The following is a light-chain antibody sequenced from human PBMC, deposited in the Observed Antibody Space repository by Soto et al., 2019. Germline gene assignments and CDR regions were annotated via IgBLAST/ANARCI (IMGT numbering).Light chain of an antibody. V-gene: IGKV3-11*01. Sequence: EIVLTQSPATLSLSPGERATLSCRAGQSVTSSLAWYQQKPGQTPRLLIYDAANRAPGIPARFSGSGSGTDFTPTISSLEPEDFAVYYCQQRTNWPRITFGQGTRLEIK. J-gene: IGKJ5*01. CDR2: DAA. CDR1: QSVTSS. CDR3: QQRTNWPRIT.